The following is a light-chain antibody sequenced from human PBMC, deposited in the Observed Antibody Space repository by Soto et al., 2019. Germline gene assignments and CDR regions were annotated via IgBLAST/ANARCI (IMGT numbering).Light chain of an antibody. CDR2: GAS. Sequence: EIVMTQSPATLSVSPGERATLSCRATQSISSNLAWYQQRPGHAPRLLIYGASTRATGIPARFSGSGSGTEFTLTISSLQSEDFAVYYCQQYNNWPPLTLGGGTKVEIK. J-gene: IGKJ4*01. CDR1: QSISSN. CDR3: QQYNNWPPLT. V-gene: IGKV3-15*01.